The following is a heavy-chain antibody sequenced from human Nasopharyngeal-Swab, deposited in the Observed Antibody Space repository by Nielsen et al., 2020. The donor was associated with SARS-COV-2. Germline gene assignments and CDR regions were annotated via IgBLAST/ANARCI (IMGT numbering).Heavy chain of an antibody. D-gene: IGHD3-10*01. J-gene: IGHJ4*02. V-gene: IGHV3-30*18. CDR1: GFTFSSYG. CDR3: AKEGVKGSGSYYY. Sequence: GGSLRLSCAASGFTFSSYGMHWVRQAPGKGLEWVAVISYDGSNKYYADSVKGRFTISRDNSKNTLYLQMNSLRAEDTAVYYCAKEGVKGSGSYYYWGQGTLVTVSS. CDR2: ISYDGSNK.